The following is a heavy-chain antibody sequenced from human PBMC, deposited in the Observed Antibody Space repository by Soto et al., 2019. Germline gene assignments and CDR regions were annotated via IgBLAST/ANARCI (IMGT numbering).Heavy chain of an antibody. CDR1: GFTFSSYE. J-gene: IGHJ5*02. CDR2: ISSSGSTI. D-gene: IGHD2-2*01. Sequence: GGSLRLSCAASGFTFSSYEMNWARQAPGKGLEWVSYISSSGSTIYYADSVKGRFTIPRDNAKNSLYLQMNSLRAEDTAVYYCARVSVVVPAATSPFDPWGQGTLVTVSS. CDR3: ARVSVVVPAATSPFDP. V-gene: IGHV3-48*03.